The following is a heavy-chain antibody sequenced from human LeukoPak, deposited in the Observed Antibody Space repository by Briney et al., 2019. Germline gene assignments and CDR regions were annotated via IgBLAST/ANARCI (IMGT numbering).Heavy chain of an antibody. CDR2: IYYSGST. Sequence: SETLCLTCTVSGGSISSYYWSWIRQPPGKGLEWIGYIYYSGSTNYNPSLKSRVTISVDTSKNQFSLKLSSVTAADTAVYYCARGTTHYGMDVWGQGTTVTVSS. CDR3: ARGTTHYGMDV. J-gene: IGHJ6*02. V-gene: IGHV4-59*12. D-gene: IGHD1-7*01. CDR1: GGSISSYY.